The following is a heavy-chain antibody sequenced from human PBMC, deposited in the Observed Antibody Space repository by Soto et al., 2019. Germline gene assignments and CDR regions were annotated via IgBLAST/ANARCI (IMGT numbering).Heavy chain of an antibody. CDR1: GGSISSSNW. Sequence: SETLSLTCAVSGGSISSSNWWSWVRQPPGKGLERMLEGYHIPSTNYNPTRNSRVTTSLAKSKNQFSLNLISVTAADTAVYYCASYASGRCRELLSYWGQGILVTFSS. D-gene: IGHD3-10*01. CDR3: ASYASGRCRELLSY. CDR2: GYHIPST. J-gene: IGHJ4*02. V-gene: IGHV4-4*02.